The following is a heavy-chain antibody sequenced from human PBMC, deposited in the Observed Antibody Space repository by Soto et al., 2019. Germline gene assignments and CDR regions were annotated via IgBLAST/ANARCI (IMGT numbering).Heavy chain of an antibody. CDR3: ARKATVTTCFDY. J-gene: IGHJ4*02. Sequence: QVQVQESGPGLVKPSQTLSLTCTVSGGSISSGGYYWSWIRQHPVKGLEWIGYIYYSGSTYYNPYLKKRVTISVDTSKNPFSLKLSSVTAADTAVYYCARKATVTTCFDYWGQVTLVTVSS. CDR1: GGSISSGGYY. V-gene: IGHV4-31*03. CDR2: IYYSGST. D-gene: IGHD4-17*01.